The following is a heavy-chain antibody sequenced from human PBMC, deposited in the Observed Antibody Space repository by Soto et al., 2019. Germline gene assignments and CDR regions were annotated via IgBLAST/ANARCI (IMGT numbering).Heavy chain of an antibody. J-gene: IGHJ6*02. D-gene: IGHD3-22*01. CDR1: GGSFSGYY. CDR2: INHSGST. Sequence: SETLSLTCAVYGGSFSGYYWSWIRQPPGKGLEWIGEINHSGSTNYNPSLKSRVTISVDTSKNQFSLKLSSVTAADTAVYYCARDFLARGDSSGYYYYYGMDVWGQGTTVTVSS. CDR3: ARDFLARGDSSGYYYYYGMDV. V-gene: IGHV4-34*01.